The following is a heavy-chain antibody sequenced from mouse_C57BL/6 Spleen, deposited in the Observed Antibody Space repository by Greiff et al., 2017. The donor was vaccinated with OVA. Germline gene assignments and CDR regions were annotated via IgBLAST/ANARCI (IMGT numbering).Heavy chain of an antibody. CDR2: INPNNGGT. Sequence: EVQLQQSGPELVKPGASVKISCKASGYTFTDYYMNWVKQSHGKSLEWIGDINPNNGGTSYNQKFKGKATLTVDKSSSTAYMELRSLTSEDSAVYYCARGGLGYDWCAYGGQGTLVTVSA. V-gene: IGHV1-26*01. J-gene: IGHJ3*01. CDR3: ARGGLGYDWCAY. D-gene: IGHD2-2*01. CDR1: GYTFTDYY.